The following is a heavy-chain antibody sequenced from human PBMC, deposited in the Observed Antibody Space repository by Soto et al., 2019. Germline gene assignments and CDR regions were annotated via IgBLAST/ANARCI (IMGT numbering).Heavy chain of an antibody. CDR1: GFTFKTHA. CDR2: IAYDGNEK. V-gene: IGHV3-30*18. CDR3: GKDVGDYVPYYYGVDV. D-gene: IGHD1-26*01. J-gene: IGHJ6*02. Sequence: QVQLVESGGGVVQPGTSLRLSCAASGFTFKTHAMNWVRQAPGKGLEWMAVIAYDGNEKFYADSVKGRFTISRDNSKNELYLQINTLRNEDAAVDYCGKDVGDYVPYYYGVDVWGQGTTVTVSS.